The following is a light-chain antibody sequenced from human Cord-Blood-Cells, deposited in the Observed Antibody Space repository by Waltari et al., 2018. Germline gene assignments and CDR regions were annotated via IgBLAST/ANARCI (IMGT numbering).Light chain of an antibody. V-gene: IGLV1-40*01. CDR2: GNS. CDR1: SPNIGAGYD. J-gene: IGLJ2*01. Sequence: QSVLTQPPSVSGAPGQRVTISCTGSSPNIGAGYDVHWYQQLPGTPPNLLIYGNSNRPSGVPDRFSGSKSGTSASLAITGLQAEDEADYYCQSYDSSLSGSVVFGGGTKLTVL. CDR3: QSYDSSLSGSVV.